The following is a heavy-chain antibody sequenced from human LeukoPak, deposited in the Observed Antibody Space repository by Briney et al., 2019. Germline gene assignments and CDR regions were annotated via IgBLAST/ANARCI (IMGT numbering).Heavy chain of an antibody. D-gene: IGHD3-10*01. Sequence: PGGSLRLSCAASGFTFSSYDMHWVRQAPGKGLEWVAVISYDGSNKYYADSVKGRFTISRDNSKNTLYLQMNSLRAEDTAVYYCAKDFDSGSYPANYFDYWGQGTLVTVSS. CDR2: ISYDGSNK. V-gene: IGHV3-30*18. CDR1: GFTFSSYD. J-gene: IGHJ4*02. CDR3: AKDFDSGSYPANYFDY.